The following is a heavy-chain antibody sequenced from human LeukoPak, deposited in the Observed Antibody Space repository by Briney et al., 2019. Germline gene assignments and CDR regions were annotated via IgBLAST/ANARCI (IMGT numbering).Heavy chain of an antibody. CDR3: ARGTLGSGDGYFDY. CDR2: IYIGGSA. Sequence: GGSLRLSCAASGFTVSSNYMTWVRQAPGKGLEWVSVIYIGGSAYYADSVKGRFTISRDNSKNTLYPQMNSLRAEDTAVYYCARGTLGSGDGYFDYWGQGTLVTVSS. CDR1: GFTVSSNY. J-gene: IGHJ4*02. D-gene: IGHD5-12*01. V-gene: IGHV3-53*01.